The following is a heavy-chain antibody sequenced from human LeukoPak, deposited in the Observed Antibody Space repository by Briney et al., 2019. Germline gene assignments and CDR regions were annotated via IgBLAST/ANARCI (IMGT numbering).Heavy chain of an antibody. V-gene: IGHV3-21*01. CDR3: ASSFNSYGSGNYPSPPGY. CDR1: GFSFSSYW. D-gene: IGHD3-10*01. CDR2: ISGTSTYI. J-gene: IGHJ4*02. Sequence: PGGSLRLSCAASGFSFSSYWMAWVRQAPGKGLEWVSFISGTSTYIFYADSVKGRFTISRDNAKSSLSLQMNSLRAEDTAVYYCASSFNSYGSGNYPSPPGYWGQGTLVTVSS.